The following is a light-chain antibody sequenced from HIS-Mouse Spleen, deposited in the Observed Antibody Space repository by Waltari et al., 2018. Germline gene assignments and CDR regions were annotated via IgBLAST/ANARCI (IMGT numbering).Light chain of an antibody. CDR2: KAS. CDR3: QQYNSYSLT. Sequence: DIQMTQSPSTPSASLGDRVTITCRASQSISSWLAWYQKKPGKAPKLLIYKASSLESGVPSRFSGSGSGTEFTLTISSLQPDDFATYYCQQYNSYSLTFGGGTKVEIK. CDR1: QSISSW. V-gene: IGKV1-5*03. J-gene: IGKJ4*01.